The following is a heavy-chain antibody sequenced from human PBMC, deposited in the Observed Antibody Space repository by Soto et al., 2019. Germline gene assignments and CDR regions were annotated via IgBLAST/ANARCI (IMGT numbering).Heavy chain of an antibody. CDR1: GFTFSGSA. V-gene: IGHV3-73*01. D-gene: IGHD3-22*01. CDR3: TRHPDDYDSSGYLDRFDY. CDR2: IRSKANSYAT. J-gene: IGHJ4*02. Sequence: PGGSLRLSCAASGFTFSGSAMHWVRQASGKGLEWVGRIRSKANSYATAYAASVKGRFTISGDDSKNTAYLQMNSLKTEDTAVYYCTRHPDDYDSSGYLDRFDYWGQGTLVTVSS.